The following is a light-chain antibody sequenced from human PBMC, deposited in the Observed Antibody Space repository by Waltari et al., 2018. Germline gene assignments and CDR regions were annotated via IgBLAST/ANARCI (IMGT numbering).Light chain of an antibody. J-gene: IGLJ2*01. CDR1: SSDVGGYDY. CDR2: DVT. CDR3: CSYAGSYTHVV. Sequence: QSALTQPRSVSGSPGQSVTISCTGTSSDVGGYDYVSWYQHRQGKSPKLMICDVTKRPSGVPDRFSGSKSGNTASLTISGLQAEDEADYYCCSYAGSYTHVVFGGGTKLTVL. V-gene: IGLV2-11*01.